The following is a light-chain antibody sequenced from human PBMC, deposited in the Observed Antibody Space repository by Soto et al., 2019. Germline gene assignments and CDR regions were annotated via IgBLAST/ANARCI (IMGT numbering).Light chain of an antibody. CDR2: GAS. CDR1: QGNNSY. CDR3: QQLNARRFS. V-gene: IGKV1-9*01. J-gene: IGKJ2*01. Sequence: IQLTQSPSSLSASVGDRVTITCRASQGNNSYVAWYQQKSGKAPKLLIYGASTLQSGVPSRFSGSGSGTDFTLTISSLQPEDFATYYCQQLNARRFSFGQGTKVDIK.